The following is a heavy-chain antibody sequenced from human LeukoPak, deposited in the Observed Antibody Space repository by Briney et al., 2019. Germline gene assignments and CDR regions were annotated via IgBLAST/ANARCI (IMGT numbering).Heavy chain of an antibody. D-gene: IGHD1-1*01. CDR1: GGSISSYY. Sequence: SETLSLTCTVSGGSISSYYWSWIRQPAGKGLEWIGRIYTSGSTNYNPSLKSRVTMSVDTSKNQFSLKLSSVTAADTAVYYCATHPKLERQGAKRGLNWFDPWGQGTLVTVSS. J-gene: IGHJ5*02. CDR3: ATHPKLERQGAKRGLNWFDP. CDR2: IYTSGST. V-gene: IGHV4-4*07.